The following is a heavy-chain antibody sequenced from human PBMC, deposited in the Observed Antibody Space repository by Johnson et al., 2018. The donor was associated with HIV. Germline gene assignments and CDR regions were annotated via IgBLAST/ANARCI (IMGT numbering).Heavy chain of an antibody. V-gene: IGHV3-30*18. CDR2: ISYDGSNK. Sequence: VQLVESGGGVFQPGRSLRLSCAASGFTFSDYGIHWVRQAPGKGLEWVSAISYDGSNKNYADSVKGRFTISRDNSKNTLYLQMNSLRAEDTAVYYCAKAQAFRGAFDIWGQGTMVIVSS. D-gene: IGHD2/OR15-2a*01. CDR1: GFTFSDYG. J-gene: IGHJ3*02. CDR3: AKAQAFRGAFDI.